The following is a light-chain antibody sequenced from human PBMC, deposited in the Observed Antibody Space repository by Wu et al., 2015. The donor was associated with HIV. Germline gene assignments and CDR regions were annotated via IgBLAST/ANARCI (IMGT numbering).Light chain of an antibody. Sequence: EIVMTQFPATLSVSPGERATLSCRASQSVTNNLAWYQLKAGQAPRLLIYGASTRATGIPVRFSGSGSGTEFTLTISSLEPDDFGVYYCQHRSDWPTFGQGTKVEIQ. J-gene: IGKJ1*01. CDR3: QHRSDWPT. CDR1: QSVTNN. CDR2: GAS. V-gene: IGKV3-15*01.